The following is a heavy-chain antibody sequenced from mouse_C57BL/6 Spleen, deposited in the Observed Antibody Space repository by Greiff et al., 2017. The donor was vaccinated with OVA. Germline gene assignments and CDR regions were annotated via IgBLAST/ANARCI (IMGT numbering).Heavy chain of an antibody. J-gene: IGHJ2*01. CDR2: IYPGDGDT. Sequence: QVQLQQSGPELVKPGASVKISCKASGYAFSSSWMTWVKQRPGKGLEWIGRIYPGDGDTNYNGKFKGKATLTADKSSSTAYMQLSSLTSEDSAVYFCARGTTVVGDYWGQGTTLTVSS. V-gene: IGHV1-82*01. D-gene: IGHD1-1*01. CDR1: GYAFSSSW. CDR3: ARGTTVVGDY.